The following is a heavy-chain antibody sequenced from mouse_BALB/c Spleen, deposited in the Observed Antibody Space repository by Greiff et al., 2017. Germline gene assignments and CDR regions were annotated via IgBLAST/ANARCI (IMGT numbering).Heavy chain of an antibody. CDR2: ISYDGSN. V-gene: IGHV3-6*02. Sequence: ESGPGLVKPSQSLSLTCSVTGYSITSGYYWNWIRQFPGNKLEWMGYISYDGSNNYNPSLKNRISITRDTSKNQFFLKLNSVTTEDTATYYCARGDLLPYFDYWGQGTTLTVSS. CDR1: GYSITSGYY. CDR3: ARGDLLPYFDY. J-gene: IGHJ2*01. D-gene: IGHD2-10*01.